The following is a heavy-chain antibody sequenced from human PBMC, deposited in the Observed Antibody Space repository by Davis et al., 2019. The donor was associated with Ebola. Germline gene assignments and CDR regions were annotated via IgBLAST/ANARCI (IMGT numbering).Heavy chain of an antibody. V-gene: IGHV4-34*01. Sequence: MPSETLSLTCAVYGVSFSGYYWSWIRQPPGKGLEWIGEIYHSGSTNYNPSLKSRVTISVDTSKNQFSLKLSSVTAADTAVYYCARLEYSSSPAGPEDYYYYGMDVWGQGTTVTVSS. CDR1: GVSFSGYY. D-gene: IGHD6-6*01. CDR3: ARLEYSSSPAGPEDYYYYGMDV. CDR2: IYHSGST. J-gene: IGHJ6*02.